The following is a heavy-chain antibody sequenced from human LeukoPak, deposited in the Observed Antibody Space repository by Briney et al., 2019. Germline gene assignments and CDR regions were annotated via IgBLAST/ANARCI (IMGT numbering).Heavy chain of an antibody. CDR2: ISSSGSTI. V-gene: IGHV3-11*01. D-gene: IGHD3-10*01. CDR3: ARELINYYGSGSYYSGNAFDI. J-gene: IGHJ3*02. CDR1: GFTFSDYY. Sequence: PGGSLRLSCAASGFTFSDYYMSWIRQAPGKGMEWVSYISSSGSTIYYADSVKGRFTISRDNAKNSLYLQMNSLRAEDTAVYYCARELINYYGSGSYYSGNAFDIWGQGTMVTVSS.